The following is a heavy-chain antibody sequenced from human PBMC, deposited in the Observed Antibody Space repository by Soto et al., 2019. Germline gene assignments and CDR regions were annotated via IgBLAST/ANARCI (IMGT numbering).Heavy chain of an antibody. D-gene: IGHD1-7*01. J-gene: IGHJ6*02. V-gene: IGHV1-46*01. CDR2: INPSGGST. CDR3: AIRQDNWNFGSGIPDYYYGMDV. Sequence: ASVKVSCKASGYTFTSHYMHWVRQAPGQGLEWMGIINPSGGSTTYGQKFQGRVTMTRDTSTTTVYMELSSLRSEDTAVYYCAIRQDNWNFGSGIPDYYYGMDVWGQGTTVTVSS. CDR1: GYTFTSHY.